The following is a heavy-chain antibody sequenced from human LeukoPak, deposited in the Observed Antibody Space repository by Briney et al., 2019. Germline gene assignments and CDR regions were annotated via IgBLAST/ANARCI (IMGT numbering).Heavy chain of an antibody. CDR3: ASGITGTSFDY. Sequence: GGSLRLSCAASGFTVSSNYMSWVRQAPGKGLEWGSVIYSGGSTYYADYVKGRFTISRDTSNNTLYLQMNDLTAEDTAVYYCASGITGTSFDYWGQGTLVTVSS. D-gene: IGHD1-7*01. V-gene: IGHV3-53*01. CDR1: GFTVSSNY. J-gene: IGHJ4*02. CDR2: IYSGGST.